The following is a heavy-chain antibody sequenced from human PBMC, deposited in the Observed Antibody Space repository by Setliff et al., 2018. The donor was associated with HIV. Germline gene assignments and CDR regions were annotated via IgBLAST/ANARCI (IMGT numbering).Heavy chain of an antibody. Sequence: SETLSLTCVVYGGSFSGYYWSWIRQPPGKGLEWIGYIYYSGTTNYNPSLKSRVTISVDTSKNQFSLKLSSVTAADTAVYYCARVKNDYNNYYFDYWGQGTLVTVSS. V-gene: IGHV4-59*01. D-gene: IGHD4-4*01. CDR3: ARVKNDYNNYYFDY. CDR1: GGSFSGYY. CDR2: IYYSGTT. J-gene: IGHJ4*02.